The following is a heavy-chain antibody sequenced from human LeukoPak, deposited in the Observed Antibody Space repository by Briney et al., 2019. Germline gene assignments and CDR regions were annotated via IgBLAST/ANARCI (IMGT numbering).Heavy chain of an antibody. V-gene: IGHV3-30*04. CDR3: ARVAAAGIHAFDI. CDR1: GFTFSNYG. CDR2: ISYDGSNK. D-gene: IGHD6-13*01. Sequence: PGGSLRLSCAASGFTFSNYGIHWVRQAPGKGLEWVAVISYDGSNKYYADSVKGRFTISRDNSKNTLYLQMNSLRAEDTAVYYCARVAAAGIHAFDIWGQGTMVTVSS. J-gene: IGHJ3*02.